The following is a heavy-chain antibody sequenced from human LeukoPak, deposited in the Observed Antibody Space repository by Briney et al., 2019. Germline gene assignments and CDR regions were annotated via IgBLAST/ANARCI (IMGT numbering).Heavy chain of an antibody. V-gene: IGHV3-30*04. Sequence: GRSLRLSCAASGFTFSSYAMHWVRQAPGKGLEWVAVISYDGSNKYYADSVKGRFTISRDNSKNTLYLQMNSLRAEDTAVYYCARGGYFDWLLSHSDYWGQGTLVTASS. CDR1: GFTFSSYA. J-gene: IGHJ4*02. CDR2: ISYDGSNK. D-gene: IGHD3-9*01. CDR3: ARGGYFDWLLSHSDY.